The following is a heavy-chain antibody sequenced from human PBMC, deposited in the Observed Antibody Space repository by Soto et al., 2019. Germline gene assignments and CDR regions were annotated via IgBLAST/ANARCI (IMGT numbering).Heavy chain of an antibody. CDR1: GFTFSNAW. V-gene: IGHV3-15*07. J-gene: IGHJ4*02. CDR3: STGGYYFDY. CDR2: IKSKYDGGTI. Sequence: LRLSCAGSGFTFSNAWMNWVRQAPGKGLEWVGRIKSKYDGGTIDFAAPVKGRFTISRDDSKNTVYLQMNSLKIEDTAVYYCSTGGYYFDYWGQGNQVTVSS.